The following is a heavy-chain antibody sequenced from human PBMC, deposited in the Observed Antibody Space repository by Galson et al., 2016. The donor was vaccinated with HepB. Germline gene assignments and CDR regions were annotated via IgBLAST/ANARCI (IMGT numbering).Heavy chain of an antibody. CDR3: ARDLSYNEHAFDI. CDR2: ISGSGGST. J-gene: IGHJ3*02. V-gene: IGHV3-23*01. CDR1: GFTFSSFD. Sequence: SLRLSCAASGFTFSSFDMNWVRQAPGEGLEWVSYISGSGGSTYYADSVKGRFTISRDNSKNTLFLQMNSLRAEDTAVFYCARDLSYNEHAFDIWGQGTMVSVSS. D-gene: IGHD5-24*01.